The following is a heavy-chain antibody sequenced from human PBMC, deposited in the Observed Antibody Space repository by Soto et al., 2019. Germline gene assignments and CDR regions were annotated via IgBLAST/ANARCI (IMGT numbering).Heavy chain of an antibody. D-gene: IGHD1-26*01. Sequence: QVQLVQSGTEVKKPGASLKVSCKASGYTFTSYGISWVRQAPGQGLEWMGWISAYNGNTNYAQKLQGRVTVTTDTSTSTAYIELRSLRSDDTAVYYCARRGLRELLPFDYWGQGTLVTVSS. CDR3: ARRGLRELLPFDY. J-gene: IGHJ4*02. V-gene: IGHV1-18*04. CDR1: GYTFTSYG. CDR2: ISAYNGNT.